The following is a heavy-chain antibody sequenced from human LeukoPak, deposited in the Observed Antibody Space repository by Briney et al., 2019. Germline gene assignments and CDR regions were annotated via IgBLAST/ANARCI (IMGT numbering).Heavy chain of an antibody. J-gene: IGHJ6*03. V-gene: IGHV1-8*01. CDR1: GYTFTSYD. CDR2: MNPNSGNT. CDR3: ARGLYSSSWWIHYYYYMDV. D-gene: IGHD6-13*01. Sequence: GASVKVSCKASGYTFTSYDINWVRHATGQGLEWMGWMNPNSGNTGYAQKFQGRVTMTRNTSISTAYMELSSLRSEDTAVYYCARGLYSSSWWIHYYYYMDVWGKGTTVTVSS.